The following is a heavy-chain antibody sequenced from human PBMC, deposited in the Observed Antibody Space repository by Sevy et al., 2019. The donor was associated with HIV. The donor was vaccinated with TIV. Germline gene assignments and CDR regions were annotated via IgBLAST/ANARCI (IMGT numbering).Heavy chain of an antibody. D-gene: IGHD3-22*01. CDR3: ARTGPPGYYYDSSGSDY. Sequence: GGSLRLSCAASGFTFSSYSMNWVRQAPGKGLEWVSYISGSSSTIYYADSVKGRFTISRANAKNSLNLQMNSLRAEDTAVYYCARTGPPGYYYDSSGSDYWGQGTLVTVSS. CDR2: ISGSSSTI. CDR1: GFTFSSYS. J-gene: IGHJ4*02. V-gene: IGHV3-48*01.